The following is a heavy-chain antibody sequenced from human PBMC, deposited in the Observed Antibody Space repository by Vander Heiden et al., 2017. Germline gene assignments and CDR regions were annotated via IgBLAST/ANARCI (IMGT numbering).Heavy chain of an antibody. CDR1: GDSVSSGTYF. Sequence: QVQLQESGPGLVKPSETLSVTCHVSGDSVSSGTYFWNWIRQPPGKGLEWIGFILHSGAAKYNPSLKSRVTMSIDTSKNHFSLKVTSVTAADTAVYYCAREASDAWTGNFDYWGQGALVTVAS. D-gene: IGHD2-8*02. CDR2: ILHSGAA. J-gene: IGHJ4*02. CDR3: AREASDAWTGNFDY. V-gene: IGHV4-61*03.